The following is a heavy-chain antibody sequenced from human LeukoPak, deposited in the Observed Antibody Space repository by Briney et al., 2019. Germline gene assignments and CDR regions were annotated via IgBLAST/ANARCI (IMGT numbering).Heavy chain of an antibody. V-gene: IGHV4-4*07. J-gene: IGHJ4*02. CDR2: IYTSGST. D-gene: IGHD3-22*01. Sequence: SETLSLTCTVSGVSISSYYWSWIRQPAGKGLEWIGRIYTSGSTNYNPSLKSRVTMSVDTSKNQFSLKLSSVTAADTAVYYCARDRYYYDSSGYYKIFDYWGQGTLVTVSS. CDR3: ARDRYYYDSSGYYKIFDY. CDR1: GVSISSYY.